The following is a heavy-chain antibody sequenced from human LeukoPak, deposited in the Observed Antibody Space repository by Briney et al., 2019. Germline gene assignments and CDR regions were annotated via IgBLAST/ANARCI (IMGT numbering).Heavy chain of an antibody. D-gene: IGHD7-27*01. V-gene: IGHV3-30*04. Sequence: GGSLRLSCAASGFTFSNFAMHWVRQAPGKGLEWVAMMSYDGSNKYTDSVKGRFTISRDNSKNMVDLYMSNLKIEDTAVYCCARDSWGFDFWGQGTLVTVSS. CDR2: MSYDGSNK. CDR1: GFTFSNFA. J-gene: IGHJ4*02. CDR3: ARDSWGFDF.